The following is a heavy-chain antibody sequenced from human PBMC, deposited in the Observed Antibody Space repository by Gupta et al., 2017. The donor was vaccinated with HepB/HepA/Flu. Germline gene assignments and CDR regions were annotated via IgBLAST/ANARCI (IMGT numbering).Heavy chain of an antibody. CDR1: NGSLSGDY. CDR2: INHGGST. J-gene: IGHJ3*02. V-gene: IGHV4-34*02. Sequence: QVLLQQGGTRLLKPSETLSLSCAVSNGSLSGDYWSWIRQTPGKGLEWLGEINHGGSTNYNPSLKSRLTLSIDTSKKQFFLKVTSVTAADTAVYYCXRXRTHNCXMTTCLSNVSFDIWGQGTMVIVSS. D-gene: IGHD2-21*01. CDR3: XRXRTHNCXMTTCLSNVSFDI.